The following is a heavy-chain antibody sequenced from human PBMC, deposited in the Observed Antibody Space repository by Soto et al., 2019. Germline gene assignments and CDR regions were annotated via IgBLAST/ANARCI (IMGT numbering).Heavy chain of an antibody. CDR1: GHSVTRGSYY. J-gene: IGHJ6*02. D-gene: IGHD7-27*01. CDR3: AREWGLLPYYVMNV. CDR2: ISYTGRT. V-gene: IGHV4-61*03. Sequence: RSESLSLTRIVSGHSVTRGSYYWTWLRQPPGKGLEWIGYISYTGRTKYNPSLQSRVTISVDTSKNDFSLNLSSVTAADTAVYFCAREWGLLPYYVMNVWGHGTAVTVS.